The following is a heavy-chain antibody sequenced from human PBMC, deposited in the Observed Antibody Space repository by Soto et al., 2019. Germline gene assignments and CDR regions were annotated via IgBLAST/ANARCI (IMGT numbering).Heavy chain of an antibody. CDR1: GFTFSNYE. Sequence: GGSLRLSCAASGFTFSNYEMNWVRQAPGKGLEWVAYISYSGSPTYYADSVKGRFTISRDNARDSLHLQMNSLRVEDSALYYCVIYRSAALPALIAYSGHRSLVIGSS. V-gene: IGHV3-48*03. CDR2: ISYSGSPT. CDR3: VIYRSAALPALIAY. D-gene: IGHD5-12*01. J-gene: IGHJ1*01.